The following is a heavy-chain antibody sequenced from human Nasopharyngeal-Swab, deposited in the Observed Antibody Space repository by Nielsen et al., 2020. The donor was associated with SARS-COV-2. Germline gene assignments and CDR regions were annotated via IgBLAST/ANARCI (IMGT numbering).Heavy chain of an antibody. Sequence: ASVKVSCKASGYTFTSYGISWVRQAPRQGLEWMGWISAYNGNTNYAQKLQGRVTMTTDTSTSTAYMELRSLRSDDTAVYYCARTRIAGQEYYFDYWSQGTLVTVSS. V-gene: IGHV1-18*01. CDR1: GYTFTSYG. CDR2: ISAYNGNT. J-gene: IGHJ4*02. CDR3: ARTRIAGQEYYFDY. D-gene: IGHD6-13*01.